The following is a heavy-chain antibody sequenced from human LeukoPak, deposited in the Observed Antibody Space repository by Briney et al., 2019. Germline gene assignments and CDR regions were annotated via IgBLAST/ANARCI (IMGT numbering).Heavy chain of an antibody. CDR3: ARGRGVEAPSDP. CDR1: GFTFSDYY. CDR2: ISGSSTTR. Sequence: GGSLRLSCAASGFTFSDYYMSWIRQAPGKGLEWVSYISGSSTTRYYAESLKTRFTISRHNAKNSLYLQMNSLTAEDTAVYYCARGRGVEAPSDPWGQGTLVTVSS. D-gene: IGHD2-8*01. J-gene: IGHJ5*02. V-gene: IGHV3-11*01.